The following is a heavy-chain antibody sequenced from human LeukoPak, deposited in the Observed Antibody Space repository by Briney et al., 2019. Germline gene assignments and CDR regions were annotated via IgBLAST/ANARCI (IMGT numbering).Heavy chain of an antibody. Sequence: ASVKVSCKASGYTFTSYYMHWVRQAPGQGLEWMGIINPTGGSTTYAQRFQGRVTMTRDTSTSTVYMELRSLRSEDTAVYYCARDGVIAAAGSFDYWGQGTLVTVSS. CDR1: GYTFTSYY. V-gene: IGHV1-46*01. J-gene: IGHJ4*02. CDR3: ARDGVIAAAGSFDY. D-gene: IGHD6-13*01. CDR2: INPTGGST.